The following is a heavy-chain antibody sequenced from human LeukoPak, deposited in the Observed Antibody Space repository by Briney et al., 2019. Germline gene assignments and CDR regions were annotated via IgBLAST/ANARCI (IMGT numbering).Heavy chain of an antibody. CDR3: ASGCPITIFGVVIGRCEYFQH. J-gene: IGHJ1*01. CDR1: GYTFTGYY. V-gene: IGHV1-2*02. CDR2: INPNSGGT. D-gene: IGHD3-3*01. Sequence: ASVKGSCKTSGYTFTGYYMHCGRQAPGQGLECMGWINPNSGGTNYAQKFQGRVTMTRDTSISTAYMELSRLRSDDTAVYYCASGCPITIFGVVIGRCEYFQHWGQGTLVTVSS.